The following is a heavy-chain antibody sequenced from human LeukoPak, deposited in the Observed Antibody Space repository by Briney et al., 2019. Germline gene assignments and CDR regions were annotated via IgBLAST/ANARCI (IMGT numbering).Heavy chain of an antibody. D-gene: IGHD3-3*01. CDR3: ARGDSISGVAAPRQRNNWFDP. CDR1: GGSISSYY. Sequence: SETLSLTCTVSGGSISSYYWSWIRQPAGKGLEWIGRIYTSGSTNYNPSLKSRVTMSVDTSKNQFSLKLSSVTAADTAVYYCARGDSISGVAAPRQRNNWFDPWGQGTLVTVSS. J-gene: IGHJ5*02. CDR2: IYTSGST. V-gene: IGHV4-4*07.